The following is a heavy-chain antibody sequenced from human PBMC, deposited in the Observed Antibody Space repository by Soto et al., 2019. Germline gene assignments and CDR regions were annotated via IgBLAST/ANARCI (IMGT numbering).Heavy chain of an antibody. CDR2: IIPIFGTA. CDR1: GGTFSSYA. D-gene: IGHD1-26*01. Sequence: SVKVSCKASGGTFSSYAISWVRQAPGQGLEWMGGIIPIFGTANYAQKFQGRVTITADESTSTAYMALSSLRSEDTAVYYCARVVGATNLYYYYGMDVWGQGTTVTVSS. CDR3: ARVVGATNLYYYYGMDV. V-gene: IGHV1-69*13. J-gene: IGHJ6*02.